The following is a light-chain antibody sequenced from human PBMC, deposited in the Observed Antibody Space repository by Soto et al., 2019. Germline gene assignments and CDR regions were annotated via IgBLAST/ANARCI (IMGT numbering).Light chain of an antibody. V-gene: IGKV3-20*01. Sequence: DIVLTQSPGTLSLSPGERATLSCRASESVTSTYLAWYQQKPGQAPRLLIYGASRRATGIPDRFSGSGSGTDFTLTISRLEPEDFAVYYCQQYGSSPTFGQGKRLEIK. J-gene: IGKJ5*01. CDR1: ESVTSTY. CDR2: GAS. CDR3: QQYGSSPT.